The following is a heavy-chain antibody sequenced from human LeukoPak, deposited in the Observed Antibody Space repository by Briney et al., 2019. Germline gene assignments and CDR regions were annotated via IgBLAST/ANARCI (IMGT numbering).Heavy chain of an antibody. J-gene: IGHJ5*02. D-gene: IGHD3-10*01. Sequence: SETLSLTCTVSGGSISSYYWSWIRQPAGTALEWIGRIYTSGTITYYPSLKSRVTMSVDTSKNQFSLKLSSVTAADTAVYYCARDSGTTGEVKFDPWGQGTLVTVSS. CDR1: GGSISSYY. CDR2: IYTSGTI. V-gene: IGHV4-4*07. CDR3: ARDSGTTGEVKFDP.